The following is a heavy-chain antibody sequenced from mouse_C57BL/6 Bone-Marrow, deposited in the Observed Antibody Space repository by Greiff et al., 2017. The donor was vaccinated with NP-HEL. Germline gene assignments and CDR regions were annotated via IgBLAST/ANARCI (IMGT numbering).Heavy chain of an antibody. CDR2: IFPGSGST. D-gene: IGHD1-1*01. CDR3: ARGGDFYYGSRGWYFDV. V-gene: IGHV1-75*01. CDR1: GYTFTDYY. Sequence: VQLQQSGPELVKPGASVKISCKASGYTFTDYYINWVKQRPGQGLEWIGWIFPGSGSTYYNEKFKGKATLTVDKSSSTAYMLLSSLTSEDSAVYFCARGGDFYYGSRGWYFDVWGTGTTVTVSS. J-gene: IGHJ1*03.